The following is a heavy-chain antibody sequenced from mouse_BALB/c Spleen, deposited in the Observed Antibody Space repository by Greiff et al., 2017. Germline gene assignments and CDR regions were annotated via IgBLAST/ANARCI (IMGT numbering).Heavy chain of an antibody. CDR3: ARCGYYGSYAMDY. Sequence: VQLKESGAELVRSGASVKLSCTASGFNIKDYYMHWVKQRPEQGLEWIGWIDPENGDTEYAPKFQGKATMTADTSSNTAYLQLSSLTSEDTAIYYCARCGYYGSYAMDYWGQGTSVTVSS. V-gene: IGHV14-4*02. D-gene: IGHD2-3*01. CDR1: GFNIKDYY. J-gene: IGHJ4*01. CDR2: IDPENGDT.